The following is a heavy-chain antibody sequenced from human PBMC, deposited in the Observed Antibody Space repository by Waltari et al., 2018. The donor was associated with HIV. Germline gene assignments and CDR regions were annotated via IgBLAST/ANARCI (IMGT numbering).Heavy chain of an antibody. D-gene: IGHD6-13*01. CDR1: GFALRSYC. CDR2: ISGSDGNT. J-gene: IGHJ4*02. Sequence: EVQLVESGGGLVQPGGSLRLSCAASGFALRSYCMSWVRQAPGKGLEWVSTISGSDGNTYYPDSVQGRFTISRDNSKNTLFLQLNSLRAEDTAVYYCAILIAAAGDFDYWGQGTLVTVSS. V-gene: IGHV3-23*04. CDR3: AILIAAAGDFDY.